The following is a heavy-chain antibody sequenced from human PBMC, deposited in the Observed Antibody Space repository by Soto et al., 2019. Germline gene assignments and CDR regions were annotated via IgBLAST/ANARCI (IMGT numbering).Heavy chain of an antibody. J-gene: IGHJ1*01. Sequence: QVQLQQWGAGLLKPSETLSLTCAVYGGSFSGYYWSWIRQPPGKGLEWIGEINHSGSTNYNPSLKSRVTISVDTSKNQFSLKLSSVTAADTAVYYCARGKGTVGWFQNWGQGTLVTVSS. CDR3: ARGKGTVGWFQN. CDR1: GGSFSGYY. D-gene: IGHD1-26*01. V-gene: IGHV4-34*01. CDR2: INHSGST.